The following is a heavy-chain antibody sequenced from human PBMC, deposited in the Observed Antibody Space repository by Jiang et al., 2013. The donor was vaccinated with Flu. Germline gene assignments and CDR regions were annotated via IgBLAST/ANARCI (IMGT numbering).Heavy chain of an antibody. CDR1: GYTFTSYY. D-gene: IGHD6-13*01. CDR3: ARDGNRYSSSWKRKIFWYFDL. Sequence: VKVSCKASGYTFTSYYMHWVRQAPGQGLEWMGIINPSGGSTSYAQKFQGRVTMTRDTSTSTVYMELSSLRSEDTAVYYCARDGNRYSSSWKRKIFWYFDLWGRGTLVTVSS. CDR2: INPSGGST. J-gene: IGHJ2*01. V-gene: IGHV1-46*01.